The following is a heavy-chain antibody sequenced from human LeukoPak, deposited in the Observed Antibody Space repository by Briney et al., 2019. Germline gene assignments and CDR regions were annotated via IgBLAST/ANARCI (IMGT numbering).Heavy chain of an antibody. J-gene: IGHJ3*02. Sequence: SETLSLTCTVSGGSISSYYWSWIRQPPGKGLEWIGYIYYSGSTNYNPSLKSRVTISVDTSKNQFSLKLSSVTAADTAVYYCASTNYCDSSGYYTPPYFAFDIWGQGTMVTVSS. V-gene: IGHV4-59*01. D-gene: IGHD3-22*01. CDR3: ASTNYCDSSGYYTPPYFAFDI. CDR2: IYYSGST. CDR1: GGSISSYY.